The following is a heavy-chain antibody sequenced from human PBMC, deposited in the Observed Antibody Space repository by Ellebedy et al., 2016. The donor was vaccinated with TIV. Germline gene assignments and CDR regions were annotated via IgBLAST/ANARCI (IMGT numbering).Heavy chain of an antibody. D-gene: IGHD4-23*01. J-gene: IGHJ6*02. CDR1: GFTVSNNY. CDR2: IYSDGRT. CDR3: TRDPLVATPQGTYYYYGLDA. Sequence: GESLKISCAASGFTVSNNYMSWVRQAPGKGLEWVSLIYSDGRTYYADSVKGRFIISRDNSKNTLYLQMNSLRVEDAAMYYCTRDPLVATPQGTYYYYGLDAWGQGTTVTVSS. V-gene: IGHV3-66*01.